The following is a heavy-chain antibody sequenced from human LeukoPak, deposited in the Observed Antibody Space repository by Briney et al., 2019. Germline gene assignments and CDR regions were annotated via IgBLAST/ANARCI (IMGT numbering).Heavy chain of an antibody. CDR3: ARVGSPYYGDFPFDY. CDR2: INPSGGST. J-gene: IGHJ4*02. V-gene: IGHV1-46*01. CDR1: GYTFTSYY. Sequence: ASVKVSCKASGYTFTSYYMHWVRRAPGQGLEWMGIINPSGGSTSYAQKFQGRVTMTRDTSTSTVYMELSSLRSEDTAVYYCARVGSPYYGDFPFDYWGQGTLVTVSS. D-gene: IGHD4-17*01.